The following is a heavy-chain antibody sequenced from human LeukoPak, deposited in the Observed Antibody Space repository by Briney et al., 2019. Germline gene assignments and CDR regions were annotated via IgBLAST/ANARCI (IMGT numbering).Heavy chain of an antibody. Sequence: GESLQISCKGSGYSFTSYWIGWVRQLPGKGLEWMGIIYPGDSDTRYSPSFQGQVTISADKSISTAYLQWSSLKASDTAMYYCARALVSHYYDSSGYYFDYWGQGTLVTVSS. CDR3: ARALVSHYYDSSGYYFDY. V-gene: IGHV5-51*01. D-gene: IGHD3-22*01. CDR2: IYPGDSDT. J-gene: IGHJ4*02. CDR1: GYSFTSYW.